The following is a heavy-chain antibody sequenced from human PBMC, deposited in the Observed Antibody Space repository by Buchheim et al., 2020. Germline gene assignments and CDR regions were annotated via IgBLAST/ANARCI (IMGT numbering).Heavy chain of an antibody. J-gene: IGHJ4*02. CDR2: ISYDGSNK. D-gene: IGHD3-22*01. CDR1: GFTFSSYG. V-gene: IGHV3-30*03. Sequence: QVQLVKSGGGVVQPGRSLRLSCAASGFTFSSYGMHWVRQAPGKGLEWVAVISYDGSNKYYADSVKGRFTISRDNSKNTLYLQMNSLRAEDTAVYYCARDRFYYDRGGDFDYWGQGTL. CDR3: ARDRFYYDRGGDFDY.